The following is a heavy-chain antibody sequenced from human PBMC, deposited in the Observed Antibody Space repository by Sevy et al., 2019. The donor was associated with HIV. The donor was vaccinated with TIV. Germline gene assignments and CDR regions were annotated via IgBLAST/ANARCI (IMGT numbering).Heavy chain of an antibody. J-gene: IGHJ6*02. CDR2: IYWNDDK. V-gene: IGHV2-5*01. D-gene: IGHD3-3*01. CDR3: YLWSGYHYYYYYGMDV. Sequence: SGPTLVNPTQTLTLTCTFSGFSLSTSGVGVGWIRQPPGKALEWLALIYWNDDKRYSPSLKSRLTITKDTSKNQVVLTMTNMDPVDTATYYCYLWSGYHYYYYYGMDVWGQRTTVTVSS. CDR1: GFSLSTSGVG.